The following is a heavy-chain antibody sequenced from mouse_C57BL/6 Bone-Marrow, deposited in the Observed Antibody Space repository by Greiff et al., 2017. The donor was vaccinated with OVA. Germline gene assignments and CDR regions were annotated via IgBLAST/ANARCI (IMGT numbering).Heavy chain of an antibody. V-gene: IGHV1-50*01. Sequence: VQLQQPGAELVKPGASVKLSCKASGYTFTSYWMQWVKQRPGQGLEWIGEIDPSDSYTNYNQKFKGKATLTVDTSSSTAYMQLSSLTSEDSAVYYCARLDGRAWFAYWGQGTLVTVSA. CDR1: GYTFTSYW. J-gene: IGHJ3*01. CDR2: IDPSDSYT. CDR3: ARLDGRAWFAY.